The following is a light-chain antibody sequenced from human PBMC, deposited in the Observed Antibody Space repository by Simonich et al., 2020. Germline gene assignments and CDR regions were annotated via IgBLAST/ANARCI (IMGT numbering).Light chain of an antibody. J-gene: IGLJ3*02. Sequence: QSALTQPVSVSGSPGQSITISCTGTSSDVGGYNYVSWYQQHPGKAPKLMIYDVSKRPSGVSNRFSGSKSGNTASRTISGLQAEDEADYYCSSYTSSSLLAVFGGGTKLTVL. CDR1: SSDVGGYNY. CDR3: SSYTSSSLLAV. CDR2: DVS. V-gene: IGLV2-14*01.